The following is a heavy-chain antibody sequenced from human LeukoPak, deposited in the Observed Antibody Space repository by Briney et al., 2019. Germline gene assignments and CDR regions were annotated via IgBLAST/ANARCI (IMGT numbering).Heavy chain of an antibody. V-gene: IGHV4-59*01. CDR3: ARVGGTNYNYYGMDV. D-gene: IGHD3-16*01. CDR2: IYYSGST. J-gene: IGHJ6*02. Sequence: SETLSLTCTVSGGSISNYYWSWIRQPPGKGLEWIGYIYYSGSTNYNPSLKSRVTISVDTSKNQFSLKLSSVTAADAAVYYCARVGGTNYNYYGMDVWGQGTTVTVSS. CDR1: GGSISNYY.